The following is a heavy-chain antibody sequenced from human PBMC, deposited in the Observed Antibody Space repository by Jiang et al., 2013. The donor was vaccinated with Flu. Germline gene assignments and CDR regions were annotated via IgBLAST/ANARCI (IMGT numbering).Heavy chain of an antibody. Sequence: GLVKPSGDPVPHLHCVWWLHQWLLLELDPAAPRRGLEWIGFMYYSGSANDKTNYDPSLKSRVTISLDTSKNQFSLKLSSVTAADTAVYYCARGHLVVTAPLLFDYWGQGTLVTVSS. CDR3: ARGHLVVTAPLLFDY. D-gene: IGHD2-21*02. CDR1: WLHQWLL. J-gene: IGHJ4*02. V-gene: IGHV4-59*01. CDR2: MYYSGSANDKT.